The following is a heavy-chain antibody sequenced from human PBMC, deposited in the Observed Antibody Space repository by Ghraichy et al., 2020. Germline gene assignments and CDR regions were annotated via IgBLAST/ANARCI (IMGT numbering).Heavy chain of an antibody. Sequence: SETLSLTCTVSGGSISSGGYYWSWIRQHPGKGLEWIGYIYYSGSTYYNPSLKSRVTISVDTSKNPFSLKLSSVTAADTAVYYCARGRAMRDGYNFLIGFFDYWGQGTLVTVSS. V-gene: IGHV4-31*03. CDR1: GGSISSGGYY. D-gene: IGHD5-24*01. CDR3: ARGRAMRDGYNFLIGFFDY. J-gene: IGHJ4*02. CDR2: IYYSGST.